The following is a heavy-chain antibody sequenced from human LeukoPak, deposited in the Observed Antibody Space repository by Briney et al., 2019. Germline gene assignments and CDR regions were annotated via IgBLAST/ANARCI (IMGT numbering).Heavy chain of an antibody. V-gene: IGHV1-46*01. CDR3: ARGSNIPFYA. J-gene: IGHJ5*02. CDR2: IHPSATST. D-gene: IGHD3-3*02. CDR1: GYTFTSYY. Sequence: ASVKVSCKASGYTFTSYYMHLVRQAPGQGLEWMGVIHPSATSTNYAQKFHDRVTMTRDTSTNTVYMELSSLRSEDTAVYYCARGSNIPFYAWGKGTLVTVSS.